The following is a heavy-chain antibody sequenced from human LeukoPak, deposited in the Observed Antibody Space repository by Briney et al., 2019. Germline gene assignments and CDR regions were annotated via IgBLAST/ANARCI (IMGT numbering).Heavy chain of an antibody. D-gene: IGHD6-13*01. J-gene: IGHJ3*02. Sequence: GGSLRLSCAATGFTFDDYAMHWVRQAPGKGLEWVSDISWNSGSIGYANSVKGRFTISRDNAKNSLYLQMNSLRAEDTALYYCAKDIDSSWYSAFDIWGQGTMVTVSS. CDR3: AKDIDSSWYSAFDI. CDR2: ISWNSGSI. CDR1: GFTFDDYA. V-gene: IGHV3-9*01.